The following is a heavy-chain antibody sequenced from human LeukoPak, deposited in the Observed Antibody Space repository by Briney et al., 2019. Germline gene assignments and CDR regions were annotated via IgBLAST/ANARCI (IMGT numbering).Heavy chain of an antibody. V-gene: IGHV4-39*01. CDR2: IYYSGST. CDR1: GGSISSSSYY. Sequence: SETLSLTCTVSGGSISSSSYYWGWTRQPPGKGLEWIGSIYYSGSTYYNPSLKSRVTISVDTSKNQFSLKLSSVTAADTAVYYCARHYGCSSTSCYAGNFDYWGQGTLVTVSS. J-gene: IGHJ4*02. CDR3: ARHYGCSSTSCYAGNFDY. D-gene: IGHD2-2*01.